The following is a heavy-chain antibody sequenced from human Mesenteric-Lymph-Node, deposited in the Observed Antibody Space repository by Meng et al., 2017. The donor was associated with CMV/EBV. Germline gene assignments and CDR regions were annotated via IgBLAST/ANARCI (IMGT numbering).Heavy chain of an antibody. CDR1: GFTFSSYS. CDR3: VRDILRVGITYYFDY. Sequence: GGSLRLSCAASGFTFSSYSMNWVRLAPGKGLEWISYISGDGSDLFYGDSVRGRFTISRDNAKNSLYLQINSLRVEDTAVYYCVRDILRVGITYYFDYWGQGTLVTVSS. D-gene: IGHD1-26*01. V-gene: IGHV3-21*05. J-gene: IGHJ4*02. CDR2: ISGDGSDL.